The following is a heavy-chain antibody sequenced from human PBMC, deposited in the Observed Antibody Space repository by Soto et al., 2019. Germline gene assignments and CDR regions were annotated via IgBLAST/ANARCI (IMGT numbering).Heavy chain of an antibody. D-gene: IGHD1-26*01. J-gene: IGHJ6*02. CDR2: VSNDGRRQ. CDR3: AKGKRGALGPGLDL. Sequence: WVRHSEGKGLEWVAVVSNDGRRQYYAESVKGRFTISRDNSKKIVYLRMNSLKAEDTAVYCCAKGKRGALGPGLDLWG. V-gene: IGHV3-30*18.